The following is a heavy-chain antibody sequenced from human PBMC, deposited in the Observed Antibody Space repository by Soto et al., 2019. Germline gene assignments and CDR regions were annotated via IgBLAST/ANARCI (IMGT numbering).Heavy chain of an antibody. J-gene: IGHJ4*02. CDR1: EYTFTSYT. CDR2: INGGNGNT. CDR3: ARELQGLYYFDY. D-gene: IGHD4-4*01. Sequence: ASVKVSCKASEYTFTSYTMHWVRQAPGQRLEWMGWINGGNGNTKYSQKFQGRVTITRDTSASTAYMELSSLRSDDTAVYYCARELQGLYYFDYWXQGTLVTVSS. V-gene: IGHV1-3*01.